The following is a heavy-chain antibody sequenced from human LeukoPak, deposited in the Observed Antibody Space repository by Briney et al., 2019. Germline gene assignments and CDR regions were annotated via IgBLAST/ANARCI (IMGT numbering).Heavy chain of an antibody. D-gene: IGHD6-13*01. J-gene: IGHJ3*02. V-gene: IGHV3-30*04. CDR2: ISYDGSNK. CDR3: AKDIGIAAAARRAFDI. CDR1: GFTFSSYA. Sequence: GGSLRLSCAASGFTFSSYAMHWVRQAPGKGLEWVAVISYDGSNKYYADSVKGRFTISRDNSKNTLYLQMNSLRAEDTAVYYCAKDIGIAAAARRAFDIWGQGTMVTVSS.